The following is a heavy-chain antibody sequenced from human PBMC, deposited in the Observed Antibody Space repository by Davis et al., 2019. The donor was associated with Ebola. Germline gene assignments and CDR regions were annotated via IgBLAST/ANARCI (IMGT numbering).Heavy chain of an antibody. V-gene: IGHV3-30-3*01. CDR3: AKDIGNYRSSWHFDS. Sequence: GESLKISCAASGFTFSSYAMHWVRQAPGKGLEWVAVISYDGSNKYYADSVKGRFTISRDNSKNTLYLEMNSLRAEDTAIYYCAKDIGNYRSSWHFDSWGQGTLVTVSS. J-gene: IGHJ4*02. D-gene: IGHD6-13*01. CDR2: ISYDGSNK. CDR1: GFTFSSYA.